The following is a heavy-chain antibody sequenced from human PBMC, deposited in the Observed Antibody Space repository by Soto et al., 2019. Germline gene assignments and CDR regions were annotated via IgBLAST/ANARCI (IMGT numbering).Heavy chain of an antibody. CDR2: ISAYNGNT. D-gene: IGHD3-9*01. CDR1: GYTFNSYG. V-gene: IGHV1-18*01. CDR3: ATWRYFDWLSFSY. J-gene: IGHJ4*02. Sequence: VSMKVSCKGPGYTFNSYGISWARQAPGQGLEWMGWISAYNGNTNYAQKLQGRVTMTEDTSTDTAYMELSSLRSEDTAVYYCATWRYFDWLSFSYWGQGTLVTVSS.